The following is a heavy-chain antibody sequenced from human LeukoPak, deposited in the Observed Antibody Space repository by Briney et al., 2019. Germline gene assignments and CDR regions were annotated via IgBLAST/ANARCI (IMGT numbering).Heavy chain of an antibody. CDR3: ARHSRGRWYVFDY. CDR1: GFTFSSYA. D-gene: IGHD6-13*01. V-gene: IGHV3-23*01. Sequence: HPGGSLTLPCAASGFTFSSYAMRWVRQAPGKGLEWVSGISGSGGNTYYADSVKGRFTISRDNSNNTLYLQMNSLRAEDTAVYYCARHSRGRWYVFDYWGQGTLVTVSS. CDR2: ISGSGGNT. J-gene: IGHJ4*02.